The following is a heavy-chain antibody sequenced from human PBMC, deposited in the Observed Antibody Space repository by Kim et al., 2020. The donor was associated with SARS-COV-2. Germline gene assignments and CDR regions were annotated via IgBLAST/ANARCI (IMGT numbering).Heavy chain of an antibody. J-gene: IGHJ4*02. V-gene: IGHV1-46*02. CDR2: ISPSDGDT. CDR1: GYAFNDFS. D-gene: IGHD3-16*01. Sequence: ASVKVSCKASGYAFNDFSIHWVRLAPGQGLEWMARISPSDGDTTYARDFQDRVTLTMDTSKTTIYMDVTNLRFEDTAVYFCARGHLIGYFVYWGQGSLVT. CDR3: ARGHLIGYFVY.